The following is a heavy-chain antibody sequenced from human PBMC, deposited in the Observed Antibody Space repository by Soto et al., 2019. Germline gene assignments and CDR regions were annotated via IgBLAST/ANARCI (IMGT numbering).Heavy chain of an antibody. J-gene: IGHJ4*02. Sequence: GGSLRLSCAASGFTFSTYGMHWVRQAPGKGLECVAVISYDGGNQYYADSVKGRFTISRDNSKDTLYLQMNSLRAEDTAVYYCAKVREKRYFDWLSPDYWGQGTLVTVSS. CDR2: ISYDGGNQ. CDR1: GFTFSTYG. D-gene: IGHD3-9*01. V-gene: IGHV3-30*18. CDR3: AKVREKRYFDWLSPDY.